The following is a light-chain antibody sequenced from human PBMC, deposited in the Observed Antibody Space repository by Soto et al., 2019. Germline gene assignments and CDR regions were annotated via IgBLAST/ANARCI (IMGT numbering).Light chain of an antibody. Sequence: QSVLTQPPSASGTPGQRVTISCSGSSSNIGSNTISWYQQLPGTAPKLLIYSNNQRPSGVPDRFSGSKSGTSASLAISGLQSEDELDYSCAAWDARLNGPGVFGTGTKLTVL. V-gene: IGLV1-44*01. CDR1: SSNIGSNT. CDR2: SNN. CDR3: AAWDARLNGPGV. J-gene: IGLJ1*01.